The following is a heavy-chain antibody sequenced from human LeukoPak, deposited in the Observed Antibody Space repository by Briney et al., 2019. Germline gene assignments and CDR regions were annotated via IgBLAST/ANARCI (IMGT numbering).Heavy chain of an antibody. CDR3: ARHRDYYDT. CDR1: GSSINNNF. J-gene: IGHJ4*01. Sequence: SETLSLTCTVSGSSINNNFWTWIRRPPGKGLEWIGYIYSSGSANYNPSLKSRVIISGDTSKNQISQKLNSVTADGTAVFFCARHRDYYDTWGHGTLVTVSS. CDR2: IYSSGSA. D-gene: IGHD3-22*01. V-gene: IGHV4-59*08.